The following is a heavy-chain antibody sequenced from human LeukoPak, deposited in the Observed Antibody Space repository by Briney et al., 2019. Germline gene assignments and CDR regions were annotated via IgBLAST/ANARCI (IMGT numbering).Heavy chain of an antibody. CDR1: ADSFSSHY. V-gene: IGHV4-59*11. J-gene: IGHJ3*02. Sequence: PSEALSLTCAVPADSFSSHYWTWIRQPPGKGLEWIGYISYIGSTNYNPSLKSRVTISIDTSKNQFSLKLSSVTAADTAVYYRARDLVTVTKGFDIWGQGTMVTVSS. CDR2: ISYIGST. D-gene: IGHD4-17*01. CDR3: ARDLVTVTKGFDI.